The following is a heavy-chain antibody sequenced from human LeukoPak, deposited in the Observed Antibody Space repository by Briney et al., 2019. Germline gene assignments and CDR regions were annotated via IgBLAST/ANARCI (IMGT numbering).Heavy chain of an antibody. D-gene: IGHD3-22*01. CDR3: ARGDYYDSSGVIDP. Sequence: ASVKVSCKATGYTFTSYGIIWVRQAPGQGLEWMGWISAYNGNTNYAQKLQGRVTMTTDTSTSTAYMELRSLRSDDTAVYYCARGDYYDSSGVIDPWGQGTLVTVSS. V-gene: IGHV1-18*04. CDR1: GYTFTSYG. J-gene: IGHJ5*02. CDR2: ISAYNGNT.